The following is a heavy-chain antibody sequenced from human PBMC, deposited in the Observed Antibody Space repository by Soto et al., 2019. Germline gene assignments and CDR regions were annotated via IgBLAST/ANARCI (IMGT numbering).Heavy chain of an antibody. Sequence: SETLSLTCTVSGGSISSGDYYWSWIRQPPGKGLEWIGYIYYSGSTYYNPSLKSRVTISVDTSKNQFSLKLSSVTAADTAVYYCARWWFGEFFDYWGQGTPVTVSS. J-gene: IGHJ4*02. CDR1: GGSISSGDYY. D-gene: IGHD3-10*01. CDR2: IYYSGST. CDR3: ARWWFGEFFDY. V-gene: IGHV4-30-4*01.